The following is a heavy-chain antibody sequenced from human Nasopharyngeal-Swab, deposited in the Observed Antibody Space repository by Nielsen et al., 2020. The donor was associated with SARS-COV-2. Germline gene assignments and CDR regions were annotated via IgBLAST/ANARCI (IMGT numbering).Heavy chain of an antibody. D-gene: IGHD3-16*01. CDR3: ARDYTRFDY. CDR2: IYSCGST. V-gene: IGHV3-53*01. Sequence: GESLKISCAASGFTVSSNYMSWVRQAPGKGLEWVSVIYSCGSTYYADSVKGRFTISRDNAKNSLYLQMNSPRAEDTAVYYCARDYTRFDYWGQGTLVTVSS. CDR1: GFTVSSNY. J-gene: IGHJ4*02.